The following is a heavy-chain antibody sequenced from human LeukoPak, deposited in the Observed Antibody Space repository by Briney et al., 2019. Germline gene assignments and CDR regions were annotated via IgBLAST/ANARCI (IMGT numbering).Heavy chain of an antibody. V-gene: IGHV3-9*03. CDR1: GFTFDDYA. D-gene: IGHD3-10*01. CDR2: ISWNSGSI. J-gene: IGHJ4*02. Sequence: PGRSLSHSCAASGFTFDDYAMHWVRQAPGKGLEWVSGISWNSGSIGYADSVKGRFTISRDNAKNSLYLQMNSLRAEDMALYYCTKDGSAILTPRGELLSYYFDYWGQGTLFTVSS. CDR3: TKDGSAILTPRGELLSYYFDY.